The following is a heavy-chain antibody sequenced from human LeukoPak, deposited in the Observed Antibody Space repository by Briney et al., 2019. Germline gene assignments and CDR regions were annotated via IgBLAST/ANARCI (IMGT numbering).Heavy chain of an antibody. CDR3: ATYYDFWSGHPYYFDY. D-gene: IGHD3-3*01. J-gene: IGHJ4*02. CDR2: ISYDGSNK. V-gene: IGHV3-30*03. CDR1: GFTFSSYG. Sequence: PGGSLRLSCAASGFTFSSYGMHWVRQAPGKGLEWVAVISYDGSNKYYADSVKGRLTISRDNSKNTLYLQMNSLRAEDTAVYYCATYYDFWSGHPYYFDYWGQGTLVTVSS.